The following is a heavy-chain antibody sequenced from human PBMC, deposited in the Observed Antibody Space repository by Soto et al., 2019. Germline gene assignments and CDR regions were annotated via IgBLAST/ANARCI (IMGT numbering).Heavy chain of an antibody. D-gene: IGHD2-15*01. CDR3: ARDRYCSGGSCYPATRDAFDI. J-gene: IGHJ3*02. Sequence: PGGSLRLSCAASGFTFSSYGMHWVRQAPGKGLEWVAVIWYDGSNKYYADSVKGRFTISRDNSKNTLYLQMNSLRAEDTAVYYCARDRYCSGGSCYPATRDAFDIWGQGTMVTVSS. V-gene: IGHV3-33*01. CDR1: GFTFSSYG. CDR2: IWYDGSNK.